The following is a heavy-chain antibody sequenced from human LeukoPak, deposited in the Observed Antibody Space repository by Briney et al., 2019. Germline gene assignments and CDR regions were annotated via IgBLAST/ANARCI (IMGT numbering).Heavy chain of an antibody. D-gene: IGHD5-18*01. V-gene: IGHV4-59*01. CDR2: IHYSGST. J-gene: IGHJ4*02. Sequence: PSETLSLTCTVSGGSISSYYWSWIRQPPVKGLEWIGYIHYSGSTNYNPSLKSRVTISVDTSKNRFSLKLSSVTAADTAVYYCARSRGYSRFDYWGQGTLVTVSS. CDR1: GGSISSYY. CDR3: ARSRGYSRFDY.